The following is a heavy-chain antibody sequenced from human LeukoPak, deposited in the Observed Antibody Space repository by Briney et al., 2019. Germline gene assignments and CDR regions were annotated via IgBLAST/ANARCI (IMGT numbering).Heavy chain of an antibody. CDR2: IYPGDSDT. D-gene: IGHD1-26*01. J-gene: IGHJ4*02. CDR1: GDSFSNYW. Sequence: GESLKISCKASGDSFSNYWIGWVRQMPGKGLEWVGNIYPGDSDTRYRLSFQGQVTISADKSISTAYLQWSSLKASDSAMYYCARPASGSSSFFDYWGQGTLVTVSS. V-gene: IGHV5-51*01. CDR3: ARPASGSSSFFDY.